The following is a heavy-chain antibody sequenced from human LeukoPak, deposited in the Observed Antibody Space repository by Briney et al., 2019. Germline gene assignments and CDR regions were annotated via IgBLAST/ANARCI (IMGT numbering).Heavy chain of an antibody. V-gene: IGHV3-9*01. CDR2: ISYNGGSV. D-gene: IGHD6-19*01. CDR3: AKDREDTSGWYSFNY. CDR1: GFSFDDHA. J-gene: IGHJ4*02. Sequence: PGGSLRLSCAASGFSFDDHAMHWVRQGPGKGLEWVSGISYNGGSVDYVDSVKGRFTISRDNAKNSLYLQMNSLRAEDTALYYCAKDREDTSGWYSFNYWGQGTLVTVSS.